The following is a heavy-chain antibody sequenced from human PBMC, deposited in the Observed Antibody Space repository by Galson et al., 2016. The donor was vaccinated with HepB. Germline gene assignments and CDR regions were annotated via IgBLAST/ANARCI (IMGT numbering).Heavy chain of an antibody. Sequence: SLRLSCAASAFDFSRYAMHWVRLSPGKGLEWVALIYYDGSDKYYADSVKGRFTISRDNSKNMLYLQMDSLRVEDTAIYYCARDYVEWSLGYWYFDLWGRGTLFTVSS. D-gene: IGHD3-3*01. J-gene: IGHJ2*01. CDR3: ARDYVEWSLGYWYFDL. V-gene: IGHV3-33*01. CDR2: IYYDGSDK. CDR1: AFDFSRYA.